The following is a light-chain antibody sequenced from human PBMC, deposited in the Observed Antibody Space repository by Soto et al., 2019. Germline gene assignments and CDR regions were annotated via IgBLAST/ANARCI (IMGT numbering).Light chain of an antibody. CDR1: QSVSSSY. CDR2: GAS. CDR3: QQYGSSEII. V-gene: IGKV3-20*01. J-gene: IGKJ5*01. Sequence: EIVMSQSPGTLSLCPGERATLSCLASQSVSSSYLAWYQQKPGQPPRLLIYGASSRATGIPDRFSGSVSGTDFTLTITRLEPEDFAVFYCQQYGSSEIIFGQGTRLEIK.